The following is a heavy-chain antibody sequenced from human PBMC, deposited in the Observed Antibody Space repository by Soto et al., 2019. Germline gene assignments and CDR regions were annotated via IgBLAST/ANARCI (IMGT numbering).Heavy chain of an antibody. CDR2: IIPISGTA. V-gene: IGHV1-69*13. Sequence: ASVKVSCKASGGTFSSYAISWVRQAPGQGLEWMGGIIPISGTANYAQRFQGRVTITADESTSAAYMELSSLRSEDTAVYYCARSQGSSTSLEIYYYYYYGMDVWGQGTTVTVSS. D-gene: IGHD2-2*01. CDR3: ARSQGSSTSLEIYYYYYYGMDV. J-gene: IGHJ6*02. CDR1: GGTFSSYA.